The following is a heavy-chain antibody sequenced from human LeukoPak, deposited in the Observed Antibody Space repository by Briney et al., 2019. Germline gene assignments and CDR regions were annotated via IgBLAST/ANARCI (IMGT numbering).Heavy chain of an antibody. CDR3: ARDGPTTGTTEDYYYMDV. D-gene: IGHD1-1*01. CDR1: GFTFSSYS. Sequence: GGSLRLSCAASGFTFSSYSMNWVRQAPGKGLEWVSSISSSSSYIYYADSVKGRFTISRDNAKNSLYLQMNSLRAKDTAVYYCARDGPTTGTTEDYYYMDVWGKGTTVTVSS. V-gene: IGHV3-21*01. CDR2: ISSSSSYI. J-gene: IGHJ6*03.